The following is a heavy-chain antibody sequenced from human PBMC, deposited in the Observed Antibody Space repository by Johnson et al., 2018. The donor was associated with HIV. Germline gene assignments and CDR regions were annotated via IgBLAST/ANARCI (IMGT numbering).Heavy chain of an antibody. D-gene: IGHD3-3*01. Sequence: VQLVESGGGVVQPGRSLRLSCAASGFTFSSYAMHWVRQAPGKGLAWVAVISYDGSNKYYADSVKGRFTISRDNSKNTLYLQMKSLRAEDTAVYYCARGSPYYNFWSGYVDAFDIWGQGTMVTVSS. CDR3: ARGSPYYNFWSGYVDAFDI. CDR1: GFTFSSYA. CDR2: ISYDGSNK. J-gene: IGHJ3*02. V-gene: IGHV3-30-3*01.